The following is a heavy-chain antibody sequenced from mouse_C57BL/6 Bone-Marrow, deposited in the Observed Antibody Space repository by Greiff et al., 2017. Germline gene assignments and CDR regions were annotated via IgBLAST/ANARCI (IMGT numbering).Heavy chain of an antibody. CDR1: GFNIKDYY. CDR3: TYSNYPWFAY. J-gene: IGHJ3*01. Sequence: VQLQQSGAELVRPGASVKLSCTASGFNIKDYYMHWVKQRPEQGLEWIGRIDPEDGDTAYAPKFQGKDTMTADTSSNTAYLQLSSLTSEDTAVYYCTYSNYPWFAYWGQGTLVTVSA. V-gene: IGHV14-1*01. D-gene: IGHD2-5*01. CDR2: IDPEDGDT.